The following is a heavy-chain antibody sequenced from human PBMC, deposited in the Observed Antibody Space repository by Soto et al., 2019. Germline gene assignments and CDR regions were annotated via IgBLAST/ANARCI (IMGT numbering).Heavy chain of an antibody. Sequence: SETLSLTCAVSSGSISSSNWWSWVRQPPGKGLEWIGEIYHSGSTNYNPSLKSRVTISVDKSKNQFSLKLSSVTAADTAVYYCARVRFLEWLFSPDYFDYWGQGTLVTVS. D-gene: IGHD3-3*01. V-gene: IGHV4-4*02. CDR2: IYHSGST. J-gene: IGHJ4*02. CDR1: SGSISSSNW. CDR3: ARVRFLEWLFSPDYFDY.